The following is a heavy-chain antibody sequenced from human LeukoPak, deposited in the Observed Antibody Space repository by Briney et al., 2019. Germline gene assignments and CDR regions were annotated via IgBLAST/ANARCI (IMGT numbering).Heavy chain of an antibody. Sequence: GGSLRLSCAASGFSLSTYSMNWVRQAPGKGLEWVSSISSSGDYMYYADSLKGRFTSSRDNSRNSLYLQMNRLRAEDTALYFCARASDFWSGPFDSWGQGILVTVSS. D-gene: IGHD3-3*01. J-gene: IGHJ4*02. V-gene: IGHV3-21*01. CDR2: ISSSGDYM. CDR3: ARASDFWSGPFDS. CDR1: GFSLSTYS.